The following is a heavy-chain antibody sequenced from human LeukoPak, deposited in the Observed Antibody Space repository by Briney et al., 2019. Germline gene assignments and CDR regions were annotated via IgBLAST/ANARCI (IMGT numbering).Heavy chain of an antibody. V-gene: IGHV2-5*02. D-gene: IGHD3-10*01. J-gene: IGHJ6*02. CDR1: GFSLSTSGVG. CDR2: IYWDDDK. CDR3: AHGSYGSGSLMYYYYGMDV. Sequence: SGPTLVNPTQTLTLTCTFSGFSLSTSGVGVGWIRQPPGKALEWLALIYWDDDKRYSPSLKSRLTITKDTSKNQVVLTMTNMDPVDTATYYCAHGSYGSGSLMYYYYGMDVWGQGTTVTVSS.